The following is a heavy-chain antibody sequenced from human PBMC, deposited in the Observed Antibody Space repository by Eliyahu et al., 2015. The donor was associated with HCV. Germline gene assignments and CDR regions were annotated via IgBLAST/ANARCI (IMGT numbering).Heavy chain of an antibody. Sequence: EVXLVESGGGLVQPGXSLXLSCXASGXXFXDYAMHWXRQAPGKGLEWVSTISWNGGSVGYADSVTGRFTISRDNAKNSLSLQMNSLRPEDTALYFCAKDIYSGYGSYYFDYWGQGTPVTVSS. J-gene: IGHJ4*02. CDR2: ISWNGGSV. V-gene: IGHV3-9*01. CDR1: GXXFXDYA. CDR3: AKDIYSGYGSYYFDY. D-gene: IGHD5-12*01.